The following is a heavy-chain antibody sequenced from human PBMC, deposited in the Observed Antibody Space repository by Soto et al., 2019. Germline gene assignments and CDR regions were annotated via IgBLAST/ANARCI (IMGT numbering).Heavy chain of an antibody. D-gene: IGHD2-15*01. CDR1: GFRNTVSP. CDR2: IVVGSGNT. J-gene: IGHJ3*02. CDR3: AAYGGGYCSGGSCYAFDI. Sequence: VKGDRKAFGFRNTVSPMERLRHASGQRLEWIGWIVVGSGNTNYAQKFQERVTITRDMSTSTAYMELSSLRSEDTAVYYCAAYGGGYCSGGSCYAFDIWRQGTMVTVSS. V-gene: IGHV1-58*02.